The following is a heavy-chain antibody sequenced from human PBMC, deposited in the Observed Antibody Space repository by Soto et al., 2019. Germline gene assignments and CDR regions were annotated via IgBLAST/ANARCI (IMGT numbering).Heavy chain of an antibody. D-gene: IGHD3-10*01. J-gene: IGHJ4*02. CDR3: ASTLIRGVITTYFDY. V-gene: IGHV3-30-3*01. Sequence: QVQLVESGRGMVQPGRSLRLSCAASGFTFSSYAMHWVRQAPGKGLEWVAVISYDGSDKYYADSVKGRFTISRDNSKNTLYLQMNSLRVEDTAVYYCASTLIRGVITTYFDYWGQGTLVTVSS. CDR1: GFTFSSYA. CDR2: ISYDGSDK.